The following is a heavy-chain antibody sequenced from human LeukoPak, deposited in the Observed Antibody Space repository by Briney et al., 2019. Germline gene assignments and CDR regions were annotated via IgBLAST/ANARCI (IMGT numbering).Heavy chain of an antibody. CDR3: TSPAVGGGWYLPLDY. D-gene: IGHD6-19*01. CDR1: GFTFSSYS. Sequence: GGSLRLSCAASGFTFSSYSMNWVRQAPGKGLEWVSSISSSSSYIYYADSVKGRFTISRDNAENSLYLQMNSLKTEDTAVYYCTSPAVGGGWYLPLDYWGQGTLVTVSS. V-gene: IGHV3-21*03. J-gene: IGHJ4*02. CDR2: ISSSSSYI.